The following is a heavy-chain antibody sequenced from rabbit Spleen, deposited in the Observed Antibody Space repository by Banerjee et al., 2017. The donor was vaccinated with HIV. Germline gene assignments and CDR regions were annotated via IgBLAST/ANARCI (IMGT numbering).Heavy chain of an antibody. J-gene: IGHJ4*01. CDR2: IYTVSGST. D-gene: IGHD6-1*01. CDR3: ARAVDGGYDYYKL. CDR1: GFSFSSRFY. V-gene: IGHV1S40*01. Sequence: QSLEESGGDLVKPGASLTLTCTASGFSFSSRFYMCWVRQAPGKGLEWIGCIYTVSGSTYYASWAKGRFTISKTSSTTVTLQMTSLTAADTATYFCARAVDGGYDYYKLWGPGTLVTVS.